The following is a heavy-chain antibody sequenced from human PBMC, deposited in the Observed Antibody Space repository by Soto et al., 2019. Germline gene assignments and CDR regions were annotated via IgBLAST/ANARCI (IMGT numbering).Heavy chain of an antibody. J-gene: IGHJ6*02. D-gene: IGHD3-10*01. Sequence: PGGSLRLSCAASGFTFSSYGMHWVRQAPGKGLEWVAVIWYDGSNKYYADSVKGRFTISRDNSKNTLYLQMNSLRAEDMAVYYCARDRSVSPLSYGMDVWGQGTTVTISS. CDR3: ARDRSVSPLSYGMDV. CDR2: IWYDGSNK. V-gene: IGHV3-33*01. CDR1: GFTFSSYG.